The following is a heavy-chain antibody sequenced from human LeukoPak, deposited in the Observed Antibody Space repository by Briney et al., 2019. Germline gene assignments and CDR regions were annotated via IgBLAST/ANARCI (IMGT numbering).Heavy chain of an antibody. Sequence: QSGGSLRLSCAASGNYWMHWVRQAPGKGLLWVSHINSDGSWTSYADSVKGRFTISKDNAKNTVYLQMNNLRAEDTAVYYCAKDGGLWVSAHWGDSWGRGTLVTVSS. CDR1: GNYW. CDR2: INSDGSWT. J-gene: IGHJ4*02. CDR3: AKDGGLWVSAHWGDS. D-gene: IGHD7-27*01. V-gene: IGHV3-74*01.